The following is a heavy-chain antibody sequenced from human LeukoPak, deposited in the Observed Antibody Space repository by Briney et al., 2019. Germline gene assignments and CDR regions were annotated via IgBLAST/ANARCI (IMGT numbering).Heavy chain of an antibody. D-gene: IGHD2-2*01. CDR3: ARGRYCSSTSCYESAFDI. J-gene: IGHJ3*02. Sequence: KPSQTLSLTCTVSGGSISSGDYYWSWIRQPPGKGLEWIWYIYYRGSTYYNPSLKSRVTISADTSKNQFSLKLSSVTAADTAVYYCARGRYCSSTSCYESAFDIWGQGTMVTVSS. V-gene: IGHV4-30-4*08. CDR2: IYYRGST. CDR1: GGSISSGDYY.